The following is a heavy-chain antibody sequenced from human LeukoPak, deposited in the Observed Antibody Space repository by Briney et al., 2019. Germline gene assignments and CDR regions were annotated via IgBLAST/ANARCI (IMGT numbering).Heavy chain of an antibody. J-gene: IGHJ4*02. V-gene: IGHV3-23*01. D-gene: IGHD3-10*01. Sequence: PGGSLRLSCAASGFTFSSYAMSWVRQAPGKGLEWVSSISGSGGGTYYADSVKGRFTLSRDNSMNTLYLQMKSLRAEDTAVYYCAKDVESGGSADYWGQGTLVTVSS. CDR2: ISGSGGGT. CDR3: AKDVESGGSADY. CDR1: GFTFSSYA.